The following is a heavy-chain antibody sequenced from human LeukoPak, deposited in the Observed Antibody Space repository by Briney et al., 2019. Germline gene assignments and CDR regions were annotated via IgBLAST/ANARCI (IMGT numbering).Heavy chain of an antibody. D-gene: IGHD6-13*01. CDR2: INSDGSST. Sequence: PGGSLRLSCAASGFTFSSYAMSWVRQAPGKGLVWVSRINSDGSSTSYADSVKGRFTISRDNAKNTLYLQMNSLRAEDTAVYYCARDPSGIAAAGGYWGQGTLVTVSS. J-gene: IGHJ4*02. CDR1: GFTFSSYA. V-gene: IGHV3-74*01. CDR3: ARDPSGIAAAGGY.